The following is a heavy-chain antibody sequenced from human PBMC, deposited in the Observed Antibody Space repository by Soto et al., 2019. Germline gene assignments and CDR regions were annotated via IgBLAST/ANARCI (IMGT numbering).Heavy chain of an antibody. Sequence: QLQLQESGPGLVKPSETLSLTCTVSGGSISSSSYYWGWIRQPPGKGLEWIGSIYYSGSTYYNPSLKSRVTISVDTSKNQFSLKLSSVTAADTAVYYCARRTHWFGEPYFDYWGQGTLVTVSS. D-gene: IGHD3-10*01. CDR1: GGSISSSSYY. CDR2: IYYSGST. CDR3: ARRTHWFGEPYFDY. V-gene: IGHV4-39*01. J-gene: IGHJ4*02.